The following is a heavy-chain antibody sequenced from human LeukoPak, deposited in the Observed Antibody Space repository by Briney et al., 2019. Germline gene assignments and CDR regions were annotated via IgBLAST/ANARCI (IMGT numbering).Heavy chain of an antibody. CDR1: GFTFSTYS. CDR2: INHSGST. CDR3: ASTPPRNPLMVRGVIFDY. Sequence: GSLRLSCAASGFTFSTYSMKWIRQPPGKGLEWIGEINHSGSTNYNPSLKSRVTISVDTSKNQFSLKLSSVTAADTAVYYCASTPPRNPLMVRGVIFDYWGQGTLVTVSS. V-gene: IGHV4-34*01. D-gene: IGHD3-10*01. J-gene: IGHJ4*02.